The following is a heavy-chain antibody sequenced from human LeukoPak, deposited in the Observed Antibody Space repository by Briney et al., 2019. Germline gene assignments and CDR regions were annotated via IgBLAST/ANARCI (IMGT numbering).Heavy chain of an antibody. CDR2: IYSGGST. CDR1: GFTVSSNY. CDR3: ARHQMATMEDAFDI. Sequence: GGSLRLSCAASGFTVSSNYMSWVRQAPGKGLEWVSVIYSGGSTYYADSVKGRFTISRDNSKNTLYLQMNSLRAEDTAVYYCARHQMATMEDAFDIWGQGTMVTVSS. D-gene: IGHD5-24*01. J-gene: IGHJ3*02. V-gene: IGHV3-66*04.